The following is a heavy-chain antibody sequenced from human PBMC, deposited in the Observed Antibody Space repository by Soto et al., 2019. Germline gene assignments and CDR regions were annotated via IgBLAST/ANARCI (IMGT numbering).Heavy chain of an antibody. CDR2: VYYSETT. D-gene: IGHD4-17*01. CDR3: ATFESYGDLDD. V-gene: IGHV4-59*08. CDR1: DGHISNYF. Sequence: PSETLSLTCSVSDGHISNYFWSWIRQPPGKGLEWIGYVYYSETTNYKPSLNYNPSLKSRVTISLDTSKNQFSLKLTAVTAADTAVYYCATFESYGDLDDWGQGTLVTVSS. J-gene: IGHJ4*02.